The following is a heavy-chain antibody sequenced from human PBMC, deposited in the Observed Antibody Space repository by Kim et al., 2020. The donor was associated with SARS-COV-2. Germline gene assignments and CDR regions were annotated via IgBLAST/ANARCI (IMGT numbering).Heavy chain of an antibody. D-gene: IGHD2-21*02. Sequence: GGSLRLSCAASGFTFSSYGMHWVRQAPGKGLEWVAVISYDGSNKYYADSVKGRFTNSRDNSKNTLYLQMNSLRAEDTAVYYCANTLYGGNSWPSWFDPWGQGTLVTVSS. CDR1: GFTFSSYG. CDR3: ANTLYGGNSWPSWFDP. CDR2: ISYDGSNK. V-gene: IGHV3-30*18. J-gene: IGHJ5*02.